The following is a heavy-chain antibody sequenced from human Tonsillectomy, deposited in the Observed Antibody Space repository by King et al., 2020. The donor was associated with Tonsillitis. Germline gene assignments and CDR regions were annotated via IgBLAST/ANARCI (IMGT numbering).Heavy chain of an antibody. CDR3: TTGIRLAAAGVVDY. J-gene: IGHJ4*02. CDR2: IKSKTDGGTT. Sequence: DVQLVESGGGLVKPGGSLRLSCAASGFTFSNAWMSWVRQAPGKGLEWVGRIKSKTDGGTTDYAAPVKGRLTISRDDSKNMLYLQMNSLKTEDTAVYYCTTGIRLAAAGVVDYWGQGTLVTVSS. CDR1: GFTFSNAW. D-gene: IGHD6-13*01. V-gene: IGHV3-15*01.